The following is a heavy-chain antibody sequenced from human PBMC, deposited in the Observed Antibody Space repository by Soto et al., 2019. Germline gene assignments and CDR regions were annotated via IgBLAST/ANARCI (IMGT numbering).Heavy chain of an antibody. J-gene: IGHJ4*02. Sequence: SETLSLTCTVSGGSISSCDYYWGWVRQPPGKGLAWIGSICSSGSTYYNPSLKSRVTISVDTSKNQFSLRLTSVTAADTAVYYCAGHRRETGTYAQPLDYWGQGTLVTVSS. CDR3: AGHRRETGTYAQPLDY. V-gene: IGHV4-39*01. CDR1: GGSISSCDYY. CDR2: ICSSGST. D-gene: IGHD1-1*01.